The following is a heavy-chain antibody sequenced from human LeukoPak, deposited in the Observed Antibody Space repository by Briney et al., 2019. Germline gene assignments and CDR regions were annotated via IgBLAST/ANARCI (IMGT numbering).Heavy chain of an antibody. V-gene: IGHV4-34*01. CDR1: GGSFSGYY. CDR3: ASGSGGSSAYYFDY. J-gene: IGHJ4*02. D-gene: IGHD2-15*01. CDR2: INHSGST. Sequence: SETLSLTCAVYGGSFSGYYWSWIRQPPGKGLEWIGEINHSGSTNYNPSLKSRVTISVDTSKNQFSLKLSSVTAADTAVYYCASGSGGSSAYYFDYWGQGTLVTASS.